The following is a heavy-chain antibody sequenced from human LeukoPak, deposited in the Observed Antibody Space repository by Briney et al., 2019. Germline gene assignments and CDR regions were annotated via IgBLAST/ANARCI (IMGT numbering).Heavy chain of an antibody. CDR2: IYYSGST. V-gene: IGHV4-31*03. Sequence: PSQTLSLTCTVSGGSISSGGYYWSWIRQHPGKGLEWIGNIYYSGSTYYNPSLKSRVTISVDTSKNQFSLKLSSVTAADTAVYYCANYGSGSYRFDPWGQGTLVTVSS. J-gene: IGHJ5*02. CDR1: GGSISSGGYY. D-gene: IGHD3-10*01. CDR3: ANYGSGSYRFDP.